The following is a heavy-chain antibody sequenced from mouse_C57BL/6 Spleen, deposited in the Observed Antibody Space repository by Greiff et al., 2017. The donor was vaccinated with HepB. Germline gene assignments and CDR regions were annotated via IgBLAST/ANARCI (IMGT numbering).Heavy chain of an antibody. D-gene: IGHD2-5*01. V-gene: IGHV1-80*01. CDR2: IYPGDGDT. CDR1: GYAFSSYW. Sequence: QVQLQQSGAELVKPGASVKISCKASGYAFSSYWMNWVKQRPGKGLEWIGQIYPGDGDTNYNGKFKGKATLTAGKSSSTAYMQLSSLTSEDSAVYFCARERAYYSNYGFAYWGQGTLVTVSA. J-gene: IGHJ3*01. CDR3: ARERAYYSNYGFAY.